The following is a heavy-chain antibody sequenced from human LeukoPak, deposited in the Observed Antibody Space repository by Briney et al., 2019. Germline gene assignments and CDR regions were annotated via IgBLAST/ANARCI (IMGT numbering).Heavy chain of an antibody. CDR3: ARSRFEELLVAFDI. Sequence: PSETLSLTCAVYGGSFSGYYWSWIRQPPGKGLEWIGEINHSGSTNYNPSLKSRVTMSVDTSKNQFSLRLSSVTAADTAVYYCARSRFEELLVAFDIWGQGTMVIVSS. D-gene: IGHD3-10*01. CDR2: INHSGST. J-gene: IGHJ3*02. CDR1: GGSFSGYY. V-gene: IGHV4-34*10.